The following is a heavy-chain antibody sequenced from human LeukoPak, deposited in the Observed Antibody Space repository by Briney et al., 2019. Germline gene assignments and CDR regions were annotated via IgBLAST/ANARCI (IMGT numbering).Heavy chain of an antibody. CDR3: ARATLGKSDYFDY. V-gene: IGHV3-48*02. CDR1: GFTFSSYS. J-gene: IGHJ4*02. D-gene: IGHD3-16*01. CDR2: ISSSSSTI. Sequence: PGGSLRLSCAASGFTFSSYSMNWVRQAPGRGLEWVSYISSSSSTIYYADSVKGRLTISRDNAKNSLYLQMNSLRDEDTAVYYCARATLGKSDYFDYWGQGTLVTVSS.